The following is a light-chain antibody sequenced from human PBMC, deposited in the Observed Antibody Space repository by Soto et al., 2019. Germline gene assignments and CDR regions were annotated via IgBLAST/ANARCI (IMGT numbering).Light chain of an antibody. CDR2: KAS. J-gene: IGKJ1*01. CDR1: QSISDW. Sequence: DIQMTQSPSTLSASVGDRVTITCRASQSISDWVAWYQQKPGKAPKFLIYKASNLESGVPSRFSGSGSGTEFTLTIISVQTDDFATYYCQYYDSYSWTFGQGTKVEIK. CDR3: QYYDSYSWT. V-gene: IGKV1-5*03.